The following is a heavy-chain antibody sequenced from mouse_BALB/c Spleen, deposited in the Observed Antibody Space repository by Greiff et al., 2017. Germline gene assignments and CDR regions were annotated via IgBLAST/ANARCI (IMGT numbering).Heavy chain of an antibody. CDR1: GFTFSNYW. Sequence: EVQLVESGGGLVQPGGSMKLSCVASGFTFSNYWMNWVRQSPEKGLEWVAEIRLKSNNYATHYAESVKGRFTISRDDSKSSVYLQMNNLRAEDTGIYYCTRSSTGTWFAYWGQGTLVTVSA. J-gene: IGHJ3*01. CDR3: TRSSTGTWFAY. V-gene: IGHV6-6*02. CDR2: IRLKSNNYAT. D-gene: IGHD4-1*02.